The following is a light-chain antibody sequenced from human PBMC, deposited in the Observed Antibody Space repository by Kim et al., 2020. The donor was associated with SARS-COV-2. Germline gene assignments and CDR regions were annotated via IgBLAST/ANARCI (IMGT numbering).Light chain of an antibody. J-gene: IGKJ1*01. CDR2: WAS. CDR1: QSVLYSSNNKNY. CDR3: QQYYRTPPT. V-gene: IGKV4-1*01. Sequence: DIVMTQSPDSLAVSLGERDTINCKSSQSVLYSSNNKNYLAWYQQKPGQPPKLLIYWASTRESGVPDRFSGSGSGTDFTLTISSLQAEDVAVYYCQQYYRTPPTFGQGTQVDIK.